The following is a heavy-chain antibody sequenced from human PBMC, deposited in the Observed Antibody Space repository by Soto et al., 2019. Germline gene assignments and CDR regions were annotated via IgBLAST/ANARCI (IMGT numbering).Heavy chain of an antibody. CDR3: ARKGAAASYAHYYMDV. J-gene: IGHJ6*03. V-gene: IGHV4-59*01. CDR2: ISYSGIT. Sequence: SETLSLTCIVSGVSISSGYCTWIRQSPGKGLEWIGYISYSGITNYSPSLESRLTISVETSKNRFSLNLTSATAADTAIYYCARKGAAASYAHYYMDVWGRGTAVTVSS. CDR1: GVSISSGY. D-gene: IGHD6-13*01.